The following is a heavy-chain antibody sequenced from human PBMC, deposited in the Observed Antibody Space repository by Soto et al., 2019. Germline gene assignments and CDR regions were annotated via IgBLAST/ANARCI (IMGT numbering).Heavy chain of an antibody. CDR3: ARLALHSLDCYGMDV. CDR2: IIPILGIA. V-gene: IGHV1-69*02. Sequence: QVQLVQSGAEVKKPGSSVKVSCKASGGTFSSYTISWVRQAPGQGLEWMGRIIPILGIANYAQKFQGRVTITADKSPCTDYMELSSLRYEDTAVYYCARLALHSLDCYGMDVWGQRTTVTASS. J-gene: IGHJ6*02. D-gene: IGHD2-15*01. CDR1: GGTFSSYT.